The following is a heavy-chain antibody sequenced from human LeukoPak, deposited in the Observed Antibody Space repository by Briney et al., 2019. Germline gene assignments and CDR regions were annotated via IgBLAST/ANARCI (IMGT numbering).Heavy chain of an antibody. D-gene: IGHD2-15*01. CDR3: ARAGGYCSGGSCYRGYSWFDP. Sequence: PGGSLRLSCAASGFTFSSSGMHWVRQAPGKGLEWVAVILYNGSNKYYADSVKGRFTISRDNSKNTLYLQMSSLRVEDTAVYYCARAGGYCSGGSCYRGYSWFDPWSQGTLVTVSS. CDR1: GFTFSSSG. J-gene: IGHJ5*02. CDR2: ILYNGSNK. V-gene: IGHV3-33*01.